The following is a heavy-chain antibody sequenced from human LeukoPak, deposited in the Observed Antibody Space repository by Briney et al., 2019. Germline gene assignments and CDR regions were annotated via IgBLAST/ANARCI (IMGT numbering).Heavy chain of an antibody. CDR2: ISAYNGNT. CDR1: GYTFTSYG. CDR3: ARGKGGIAACPARLVHNWFDP. Sequence: GASVKVSCKASGYTFTSYGISWVRQAPGQGLEWMGWISAYNGNTNYAQKLQGRVTMTTDTSTSTAYMELRSLRSDDTAVYYCARGKGGIAACPARLVHNWFDPWGQGTLDTVSS. J-gene: IGHJ5*02. D-gene: IGHD6-6*01. V-gene: IGHV1-18*01.